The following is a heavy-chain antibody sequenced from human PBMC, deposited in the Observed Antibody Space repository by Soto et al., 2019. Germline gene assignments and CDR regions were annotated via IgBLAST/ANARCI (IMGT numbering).Heavy chain of an antibody. CDR2: IYYSGST. D-gene: IGHD3-3*01. CDR1: GGSISSYY. CDR3: ATRITVFGLLIPPFDP. Sequence: SETLSLTCTVSGGSISSYYWSWIRQPPGKGLEWIGYIYYSGSTNYNPSPKSRVTMSVDTSKNQFSLRLSSVTAADTAIYYCATRITVFGLLIPPFDPWGQGTQVTVSS. J-gene: IGHJ5*02. V-gene: IGHV4-59*03.